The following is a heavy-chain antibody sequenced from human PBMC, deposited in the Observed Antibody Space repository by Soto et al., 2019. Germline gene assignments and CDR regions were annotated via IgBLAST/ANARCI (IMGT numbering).Heavy chain of an antibody. CDR2: IIDSGSST. V-gene: IGHV3-23*01. CDR1: GCSFRRDV. CDR3: AKVDGLRGIDS. J-gene: IGHJ4*02. Sequence: PGGSLRLPCAASGCSFRRDVMTWVRQAPGKELEWVSAIIDSGSSTYYADSMQGRFTISRDNFKNTLYLQMNSLRVEDTALYYCAKVDGLRGIDSWGQGTLVTVSS. D-gene: IGHD3-10*01.